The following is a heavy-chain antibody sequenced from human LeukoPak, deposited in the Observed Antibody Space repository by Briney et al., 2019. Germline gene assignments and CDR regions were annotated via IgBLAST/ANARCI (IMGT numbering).Heavy chain of an antibody. J-gene: IGHJ4*02. Sequence: PGGSLRLSCAASGFTFSSYWMSWVRQAPGKGLGWVANIKQDGSEKYYVDSVKGRFTISRDNAKNSLYLQMNSLRAEDTDVYYCARADCTNGVCYPYQFDYWGQGTLVTVSS. V-gene: IGHV3-7*01. CDR1: GFTFSSYW. D-gene: IGHD2-8*01. CDR3: ARADCTNGVCYPYQFDY. CDR2: IKQDGSEK.